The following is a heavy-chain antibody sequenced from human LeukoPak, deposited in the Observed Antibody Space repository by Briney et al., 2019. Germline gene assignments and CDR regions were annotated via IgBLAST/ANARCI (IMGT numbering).Heavy chain of an antibody. Sequence: PGGSLRLSCAASGFTVSNNYMSWVRQAPGKGLEWVSIIYSGGTTYYADSVKGRFTISRGNSKNTLFLQMNSLRAEDTAVYYCTKGDITMIPDWGQGTLVTVSS. V-gene: IGHV3-53*01. CDR1: GFTVSNNY. J-gene: IGHJ4*02. D-gene: IGHD3-22*01. CDR3: TKGDITMIPD. CDR2: IYSGGTT.